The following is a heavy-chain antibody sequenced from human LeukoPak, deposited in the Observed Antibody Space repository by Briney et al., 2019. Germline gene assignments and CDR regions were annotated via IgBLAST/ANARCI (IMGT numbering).Heavy chain of an antibody. CDR2: INHSGST. Sequence: SETLSLTCAVYGGSFSGYYWSWIRQPPGKGLEWIAEINHSGSTNYNPSLKSRVTISVDTSKNQFSLKLSSVTAADTAVYYCARGRGYYYDSSGYYHGTFDYWGQGTLVTVSS. V-gene: IGHV4-34*01. CDR1: GGSFSGYY. CDR3: ARGRGYYYDSSGYYHGTFDY. D-gene: IGHD3-22*01. J-gene: IGHJ4*02.